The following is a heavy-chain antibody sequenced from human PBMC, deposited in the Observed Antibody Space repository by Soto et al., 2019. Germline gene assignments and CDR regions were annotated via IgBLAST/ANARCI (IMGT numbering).Heavy chain of an antibody. D-gene: IGHD3-16*01. Sequence: VQLLQSGGGLVQPGGSLRLSCEASGFIFATTAMGWVRQAPGKGLEWVSTISGSGVRTYYADSVKGRFPISRGNSKNTLFLQMNSLRADDTAVYFCAAVMGSDYDYVWGSLSFDHWGQGALVTVST. CDR1: GFIFATTA. J-gene: IGHJ4*02. CDR3: AAVMGSDYDYVWGSLSFDH. CDR2: ISGSGVRT. V-gene: IGHV3-23*01.